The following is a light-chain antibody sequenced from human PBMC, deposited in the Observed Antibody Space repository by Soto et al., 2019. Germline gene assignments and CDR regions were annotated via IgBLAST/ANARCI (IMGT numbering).Light chain of an antibody. Sequence: EKVMAQSPATLSVSPGERVTLSCRASQSVSSNLAWYQQKPGQAPRLLIYGASTRATGIPARFSGSGSETEFTLPITSPQSEDFAVYYCQQYDNWPLTFGGGTKVEIK. CDR2: GAS. CDR1: QSVSSN. V-gene: IGKV3-15*01. CDR3: QQYDNWPLT. J-gene: IGKJ4*01.